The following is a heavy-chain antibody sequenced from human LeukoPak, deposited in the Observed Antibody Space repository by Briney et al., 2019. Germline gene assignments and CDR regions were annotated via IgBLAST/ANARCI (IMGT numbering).Heavy chain of an antibody. CDR3: ARDPYDILTGYALDY. J-gene: IGHJ4*02. V-gene: IGHV3-48*02. CDR1: GFTFSSYS. D-gene: IGHD3-9*01. Sequence: PGGSLRLSCAASGFTFSSYSMNWVRQAPGKGLEWVSYISSSSSTIYYADSVKGRFTISRDNAKNSLYLQMNSLRDEDTAVYYCARDPYDILTGYALDYWGQVTLVTVSS. CDR2: ISSSSSTI.